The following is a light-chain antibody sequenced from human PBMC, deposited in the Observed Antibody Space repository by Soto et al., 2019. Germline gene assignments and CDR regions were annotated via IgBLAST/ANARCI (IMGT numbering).Light chain of an antibody. J-gene: IGKJ1*01. Sequence: DIQMTQSPSTLSAYVGDRVSITCRASQSIDAWWAWYQQKLGKAPSLLIFDASSLESGVPSRFSSSGSGTEFTLTVSSLQPDEFATYYCQQYERASWRFGQGTRVEI. CDR2: DAS. CDR3: QQYERASWR. V-gene: IGKV1-5*01. CDR1: QSIDAW.